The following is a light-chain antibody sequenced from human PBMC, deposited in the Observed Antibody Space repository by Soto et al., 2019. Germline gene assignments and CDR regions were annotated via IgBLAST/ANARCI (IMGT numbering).Light chain of an antibody. CDR3: QQLNSYLFT. CDR2: AAS. J-gene: IGKJ4*01. Sequence: DIQMTQSPSSLSASVGDRVTITCRASQGISSYLAWYQQKPGKAPKLLIYAASTLQSGVPSRFSGSGSGTEFTLTISSLQPEDFATYYCQQLNSYLFTFGGGTKVDIK. CDR1: QGISSY. V-gene: IGKV1-9*01.